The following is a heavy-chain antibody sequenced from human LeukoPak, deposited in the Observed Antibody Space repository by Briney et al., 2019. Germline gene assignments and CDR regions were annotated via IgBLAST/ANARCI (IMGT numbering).Heavy chain of an antibody. CDR3: ARDRAGYGDLGYYGMDV. D-gene: IGHD4-17*01. V-gene: IGHV4-31*03. CDR1: GGSISSGGYY. J-gene: IGHJ6*02. Sequence: SETLSPTCTVSGGSISSGGYYWSWIRQHPGKGLEWIGYIYYSGSTYYNPSLKSRVTISVDTSKNQFSLKLSSVTAADTAVYYCARDRAGYGDLGYYGMDVWGQGTTVTVSS. CDR2: IYYSGST.